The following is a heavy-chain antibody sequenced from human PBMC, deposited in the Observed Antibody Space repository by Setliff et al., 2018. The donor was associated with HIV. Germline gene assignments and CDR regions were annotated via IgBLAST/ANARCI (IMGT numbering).Heavy chain of an antibody. J-gene: IGHJ6*02. CDR1: GFTFSTYV. CDR2: TSYDGSNK. CDR3: ARDCRVGWVFTYGMDV. V-gene: IGHV3-30*04. Sequence: LRLSCAASGFTFSTYVVYWVRQAPGKGLEWVAVTSYDGSNKYYAGSVKGRFTLSRDNSKNSVHLQMTSLRAEDTAVYYCARDCRVGWVFTYGMDVWGQGTLVTVSS. D-gene: IGHD6-13*01.